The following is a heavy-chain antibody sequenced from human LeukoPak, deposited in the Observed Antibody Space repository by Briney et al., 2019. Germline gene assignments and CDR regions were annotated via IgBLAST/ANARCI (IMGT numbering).Heavy chain of an antibody. V-gene: IGHV1-8*01. J-gene: IGHJ4*02. CDR3: ARFSYDYVWGSYRRFDY. Sequence: ASVKVSCKASGYTFTSYDINWVRQATGQGLEWMGWMNPSSGNTGYAQKFQGRVTMTRNTSISTAYMELSSLRSEDTAVYYCARFSYDYVWGSYRRFDYWGQGTLVTVSS. CDR1: GYTFTSYD. D-gene: IGHD3-16*02. CDR2: MNPSSGNT.